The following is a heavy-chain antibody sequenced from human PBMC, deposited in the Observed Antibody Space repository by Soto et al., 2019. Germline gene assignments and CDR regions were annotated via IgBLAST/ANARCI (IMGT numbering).Heavy chain of an antibody. J-gene: IGHJ4*02. Sequence: ASVKVSCKASGYTFTGYYIHWVRQAPGQGLEWMGWINPYNGNTNYAQKLQGRVTMTTDTSTSTAYMELRSLRSDDTAVYYCARGKEWLAFDYWGQGTLVTVSS. V-gene: IGHV1-18*04. CDR2: INPYNGNT. CDR1: GYTFTGYY. CDR3: ARGKEWLAFDY. D-gene: IGHD6-19*01.